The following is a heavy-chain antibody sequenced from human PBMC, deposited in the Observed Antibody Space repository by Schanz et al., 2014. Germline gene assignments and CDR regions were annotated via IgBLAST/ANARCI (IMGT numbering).Heavy chain of an antibody. CDR3: YGMDV. Sequence: QVHLQQWGAGLLQPSETLSLTCGVGGVSFSFYYWSWVRQPPGKGLEWIGEVHPSGTTNYNPSLGYRVPSSVDPSKNQLSLNRTAVTAADTAVYYCYGMDVWGQGTTVTVSS. V-gene: IGHV4-34*02. CDR1: GVSFSFYY. J-gene: IGHJ6*02. CDR2: VHPSGTT.